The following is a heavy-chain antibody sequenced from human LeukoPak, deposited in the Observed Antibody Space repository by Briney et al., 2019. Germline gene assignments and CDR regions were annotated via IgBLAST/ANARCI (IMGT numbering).Heavy chain of an antibody. CDR3: ARHPISGGGAYNWFHP. Sequence: ASVKVSCKASGYTFTSYGISWVRQAPGQGLEWMGWISAYNGNTNYAQKLQGRVTMTTDTSTSTAYMELRSLRSDDTAVYYCARHPISGGGAYNWFHPWGQGTLVTVSS. CDR1: GYTFTSYG. V-gene: IGHV1-18*01. D-gene: IGHD2-21*01. CDR2: ISAYNGNT. J-gene: IGHJ5*02.